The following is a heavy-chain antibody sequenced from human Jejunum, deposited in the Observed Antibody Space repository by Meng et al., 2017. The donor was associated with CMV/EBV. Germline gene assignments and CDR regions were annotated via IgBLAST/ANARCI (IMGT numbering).Heavy chain of an antibody. Sequence: YAISWVGQAPGPGLEWMGGIIPIIGSANYAQKFQGRVTITADKSTSTAYMELSSLRSEDTAVYYCARGTPAATIGLYFYYYDMDVWGQGTTVTVSS. CDR3: ARGTPAATIGLYFYYYDMDV. J-gene: IGHJ6*01. CDR2: IIPIIGSA. CDR1: YA. D-gene: IGHD1-26*01. V-gene: IGHV1-69*06.